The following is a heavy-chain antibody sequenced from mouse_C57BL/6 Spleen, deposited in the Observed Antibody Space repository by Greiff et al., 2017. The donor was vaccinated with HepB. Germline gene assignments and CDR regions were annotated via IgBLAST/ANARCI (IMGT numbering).Heavy chain of an antibody. D-gene: IGHD1-1*01. Sequence: VQLQQSGAELVKPGASVKISCTASGYAFSSYWMNWVKQRPGKGLEWIGQIYTGDGDTNYKGKFKGKSTLTADKSSSTAYMQLSILSSEDSAVYVCTRVGDYYGSSGNFEFWGTGTTVTVSS. CDR1: GYAFSSYW. V-gene: IGHV1-80*01. CDR2: IYTGDGDT. CDR3: TRVGDYYGSSGNFEF. J-gene: IGHJ1*03.